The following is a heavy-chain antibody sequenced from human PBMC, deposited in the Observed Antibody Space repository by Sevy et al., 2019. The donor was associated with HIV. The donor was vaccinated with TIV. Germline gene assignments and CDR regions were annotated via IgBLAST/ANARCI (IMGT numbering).Heavy chain of an antibody. CDR1: GFTFSSYA. J-gene: IGHJ6*02. Sequence: GGSQRLSCAASGFTFSSYAMHWVRQAPGKGLEWVAVISYDGNNKYHADSVKDRFTISRDNSKNTLYLQMNSLRAEDTAVYYCARDGSSGGLFLKDYYSLGMDVWGQGTTVTVSS. V-gene: IGHV3-30*04. D-gene: IGHD3-16*01. CDR3: ARDGSSGGLFLKDYYSLGMDV. CDR2: ISYDGNNK.